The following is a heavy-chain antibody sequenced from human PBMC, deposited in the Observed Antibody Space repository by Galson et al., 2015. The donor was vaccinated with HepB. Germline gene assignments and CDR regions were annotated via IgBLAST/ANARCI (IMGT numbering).Heavy chain of an antibody. CDR1: GGTFSDYA. CDR3: ARETRSYGGYLVH. Sequence: SVKVSCKASGGTFSDYAISWVRQAPGQGLEWMGGIIPIFGPANYARKYQDRVTISADVSTATAYMELSSLRTEDTAIYYCARETRSYGGYLVHWGQGSLLTVSS. CDR2: IIPIFGPA. J-gene: IGHJ4*02. V-gene: IGHV1-69*13. D-gene: IGHD4-23*01.